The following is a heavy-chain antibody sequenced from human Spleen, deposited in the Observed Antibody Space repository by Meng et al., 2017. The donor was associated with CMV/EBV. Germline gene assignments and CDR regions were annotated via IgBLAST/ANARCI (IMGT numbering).Heavy chain of an antibody. CDR2: INPGGST. CDR3: ARVMVLPAAIPHWYFDL. D-gene: IGHD2-2*02. Sequence: GSLRLSCVVNGGSFTAYWWTWIRQPPGKGLEWIGEINPGGSTNYSPSLKSRVTISVDTSKNQFSLKLSSVTAADTAVYYCARVMVLPAAIPHWYFDLWGRGSLVTVSS. CDR1: GGSFTAYW. V-gene: IGHV4-34*01. J-gene: IGHJ2*01.